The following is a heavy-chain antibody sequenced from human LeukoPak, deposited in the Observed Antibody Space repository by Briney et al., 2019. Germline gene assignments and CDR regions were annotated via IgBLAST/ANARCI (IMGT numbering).Heavy chain of an antibody. CDR2: ISAYNGNT. J-gene: IGHJ4*02. V-gene: IGHV1-18*04. CDR3: ARVGYNWNDGRDY. Sequence: GASVKVSCKASGYTFTDYYMHWVRQAPGQGLEWMGWISAYNGNTNYAQKLQGRVTMTTDTSTSTAYMGLRSLRSDDTAVYYCARVGYNWNDGRDYWGQGTLVTVSS. CDR1: GYTFTDYY. D-gene: IGHD1-20*01.